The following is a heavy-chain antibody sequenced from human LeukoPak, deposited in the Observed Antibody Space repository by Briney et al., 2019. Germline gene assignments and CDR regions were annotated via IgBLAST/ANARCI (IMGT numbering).Heavy chain of an antibody. D-gene: IGHD6-13*01. CDR3: ARVDSSTWYVWFDP. Sequence: GASVTVSCTASGYTFTGYYMHWVRQAPGQGLEWMGWINPNSGGTNYAQKFQGRVTMTRDTSISTAYMELSRLRSDDTAVYYCARVDSSTWYVWFDPWGQGTLVTVSS. CDR2: INPNSGGT. J-gene: IGHJ5*02. V-gene: IGHV1-2*02. CDR1: GYTFTGYY.